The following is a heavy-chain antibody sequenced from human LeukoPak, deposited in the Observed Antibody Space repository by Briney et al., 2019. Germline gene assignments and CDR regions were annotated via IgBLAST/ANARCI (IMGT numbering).Heavy chain of an antibody. Sequence: ASVKVSCKASGYTFTGYYMHWVRQAPGQGLEWMGWINPNSGGTNYAQKLQGRVTMTRDTSISTAYMELSRLRSDDTAVYYCARGRYYYDSSGYYYFDYWGQGTLVTVSS. CDR1: GYTFTGYY. CDR2: INPNSGGT. CDR3: ARGRYYYDSSGYYYFDY. V-gene: IGHV1-2*02. J-gene: IGHJ4*02. D-gene: IGHD3-22*01.